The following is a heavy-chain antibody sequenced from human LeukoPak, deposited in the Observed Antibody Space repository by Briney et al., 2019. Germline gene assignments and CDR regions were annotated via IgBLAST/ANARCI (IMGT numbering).Heavy chain of an antibody. CDR1: GFTFSSYW. Sequence: GGSLRLSCAASGFTFSSYWMHWVRQAPGKGLVWVSRINSDGSITSYADSVKGRFTISRDNAKNTLYLQMNSLRAEDTAVYYCARDAVDTANAVWGQGTTVTVSS. CDR3: ARDAVDTANAV. J-gene: IGHJ6*02. D-gene: IGHD5-18*01. CDR2: INSDGSIT. V-gene: IGHV3-74*01.